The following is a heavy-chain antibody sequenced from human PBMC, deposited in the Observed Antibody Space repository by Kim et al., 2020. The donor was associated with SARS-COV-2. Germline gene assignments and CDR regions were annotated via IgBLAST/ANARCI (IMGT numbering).Heavy chain of an antibody. Sequence: GGSLRLSCAASGFTLSRYWMSWVRQAPGKGPEWVANIKQDGSEKYYVDSVKGRFTISRDNAKNSLYLQMNSLRAEDTAVYYCASFGYYHGMDVWVQGTT. D-gene: IGHD3-16*01. CDR2: IKQDGSEK. J-gene: IGHJ6*02. V-gene: IGHV3-7*01. CDR1: GFTLSRYW. CDR3: ASFGYYHGMDV.